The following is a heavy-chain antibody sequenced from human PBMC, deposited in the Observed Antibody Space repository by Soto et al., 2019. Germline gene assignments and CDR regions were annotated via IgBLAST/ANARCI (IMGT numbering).Heavy chain of an antibody. Sequence: GGSLRLSCAASGFTFSDHYMDWFRQAPGKGLEWVGRARNKAHSYTTEYAASVEGRFTISRDDSKNSLYLQMNSLKTEDTAVYYCARSTVTTRVFLFDYRGQATLVTVSS. CDR1: GFTFSDHY. D-gene: IGHD4-17*01. J-gene: IGHJ4*02. V-gene: IGHV3-72*01. CDR3: ARSTVTTRVFLFDY. CDR2: ARNKAHSYTT.